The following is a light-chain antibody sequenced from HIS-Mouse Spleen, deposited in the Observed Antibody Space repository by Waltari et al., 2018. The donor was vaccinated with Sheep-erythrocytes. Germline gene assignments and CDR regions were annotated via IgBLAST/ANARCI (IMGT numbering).Light chain of an antibody. CDR3: QAWDSSTYV. V-gene: IGLV2-14*02. CDR2: DGS. Sequence: QSALTQPASVSGSPGQSITISCTGTSSDVGSYNLDSWYQQHTGKAPKLMIYDGSKRPSGVSNRFSGSNSGNTATLTISGTQAMDEADYYCQAWDSSTYVFGTGTKVTVL. J-gene: IGLJ1*01. CDR1: SSDVGSYNL.